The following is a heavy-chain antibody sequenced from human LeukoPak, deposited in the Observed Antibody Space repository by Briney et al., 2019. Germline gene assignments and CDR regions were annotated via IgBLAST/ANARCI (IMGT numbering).Heavy chain of an antibody. J-gene: IGHJ4*02. CDR3: FGDPGDY. CDR1: GFTFSTHT. Sequence: GGSLRLSCITSGFTFSTHTMNLLRQAPGKGLEWVSSISGRVDSEFYADSVKGRFIISRDNAKNSLYLQMNSLRAEDTAVYFCFGDPGDYWGQGTLVTVSP. D-gene: IGHD3-10*01. CDR2: ISGRVDSE. V-gene: IGHV3-21*01.